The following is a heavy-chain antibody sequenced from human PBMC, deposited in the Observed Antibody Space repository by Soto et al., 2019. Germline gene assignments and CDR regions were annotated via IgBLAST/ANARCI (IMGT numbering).Heavy chain of an antibody. J-gene: IGHJ4*02. Sequence: QVQLVESGGGAVQPGRSLRLSCAASGFTFSGHAMHWVRQAPGKGLESVAVTSYDGSYNHYADSVKGRFTISRDNSKNTRDLQMNSLRTDDTAVYYCAKDQGVGGTLGLFDYWGQGTLVTVSS. CDR3: AKDQGVGGTLGLFDY. D-gene: IGHD1-26*01. V-gene: IGHV3-30*18. CDR1: GFTFSGHA. CDR2: TSYDGSYN.